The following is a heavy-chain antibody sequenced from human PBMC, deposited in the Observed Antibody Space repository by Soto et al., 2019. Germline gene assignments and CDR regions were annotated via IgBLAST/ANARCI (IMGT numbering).Heavy chain of an antibody. D-gene: IGHD4-4*01. CDR2: IIPIFGTA. V-gene: IGHV1-69*01. CDR1: GGTFSSYA. Sequence: QVQLVQSGAEVKKPGSSVKVSCKASGGTFSSYAISWVRQAPGQGLEWTGGIIPIFGTANYAQKFQGRVTITADESTSTAYMELSSLRSEDTAVYYCARGTTAREPTYYYYGMDVWGQGTTVTVSS. CDR3: ARGTTAREPTYYYYGMDV. J-gene: IGHJ6*02.